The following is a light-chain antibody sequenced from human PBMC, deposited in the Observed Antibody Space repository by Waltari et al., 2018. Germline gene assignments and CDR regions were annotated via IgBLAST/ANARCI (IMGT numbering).Light chain of an antibody. V-gene: IGKV3-15*01. Sequence: EIVMTQSPATLYLSPGERATLSCRASQSVSSSLAWFQQKPGQAPRLLIYGSSSRSTVIPYMFSGSGSGTDFTLTISSLEPEDVAVYYCLQRSNWPLFTFGPGTKLDIK. J-gene: IGKJ3*01. CDR1: QSVSSS. CDR2: GSS. CDR3: LQRSNWPLFT.